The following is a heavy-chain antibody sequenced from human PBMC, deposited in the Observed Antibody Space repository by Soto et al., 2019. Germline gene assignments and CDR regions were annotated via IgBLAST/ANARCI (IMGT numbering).Heavy chain of an antibody. CDR1: GGSIKSYY. J-gene: IGHJ6*02. CDR3: ATGILVSYYDGMDV. V-gene: IGHV4-59*01. Sequence: SETLSLTCTVSGGSIKSYYWSWIRQPPGKGLEWIGYIFYSGSTNYIPSLKSRVTISLDTSKKQVSLKLSSVTAADTAVYYCATGILVSYYDGMDVWGQGTTVPSP. CDR2: IFYSGST. D-gene: IGHD2-15*01.